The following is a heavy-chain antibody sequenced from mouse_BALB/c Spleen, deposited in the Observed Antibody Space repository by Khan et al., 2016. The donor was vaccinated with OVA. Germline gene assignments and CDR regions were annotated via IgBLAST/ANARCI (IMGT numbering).Heavy chain of an antibody. D-gene: IGHD1-1*01. J-gene: IGHJ1*01. CDR3: ATYGWGD. CDR1: GCTFSSFG. CDR2: ISSGSSTI. V-gene: IGHV5-17*02. Sequence: EVELVESGGGLVQPGGSRKLSCAASGCTFSSFGMHWVRQAPEKGLAWVAYISSGSSTIYYADTVKGRFTISRDNSKNTLFLQMTSLTSEDTAMYFCATYGWGDWGGGTTVTVSS.